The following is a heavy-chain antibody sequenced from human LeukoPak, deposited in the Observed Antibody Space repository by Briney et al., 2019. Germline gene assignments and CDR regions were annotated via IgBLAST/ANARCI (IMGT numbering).Heavy chain of an antibody. CDR3: ARDGGGYSSSPYYFDY. D-gene: IGHD6-6*01. Sequence: QPGGSLRLSCAAPGFTVSSNYMSWVRQAPGKGLEWVSVIYSGGSTYYADSVKGRFTISRDNSKNTLYLQMNSLRAEDTAVYYCARDGGGYSSSPYYFDYWGQGTLVTVSS. CDR1: GFTVSSNY. CDR2: IYSGGST. V-gene: IGHV3-66*02. J-gene: IGHJ4*02.